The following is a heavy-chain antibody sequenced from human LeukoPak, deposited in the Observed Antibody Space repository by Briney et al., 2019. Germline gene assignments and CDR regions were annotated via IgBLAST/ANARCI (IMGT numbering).Heavy chain of an antibody. CDR3: ASRRPGSGPIDY. CDR2: INHSGST. V-gene: IGHV4-39*07. Sequence: SETLSLTCTVSGGSVSSGSYYWSWIRQPPGKGLEWIGEINHSGSTNYNPSLKSRVTISVDTSKNQFSLKLSSVTAADTAVYYCASRRPGSGPIDYWGQGTLVTVSS. D-gene: IGHD3-10*01. J-gene: IGHJ4*02. CDR1: GGSVSSGSYY.